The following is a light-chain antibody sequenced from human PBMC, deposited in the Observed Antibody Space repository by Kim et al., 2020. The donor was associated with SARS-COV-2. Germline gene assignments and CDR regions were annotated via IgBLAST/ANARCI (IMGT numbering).Light chain of an antibody. V-gene: IGKV3-11*01. CDR2: DGS. J-gene: IGKJ5*01. CDR1: QSVGTS. CDR3: QQRSDWPIT. Sequence: EIVLTQSPGTLSLSPGERATLSCRASQSVGTSLGWYQQKPGQAPRLLIYDGSNRATGIPARISGSGSGTDFTLSISSLEPEDFAVYYCQQRSDWPITFGQGTRLEIK.